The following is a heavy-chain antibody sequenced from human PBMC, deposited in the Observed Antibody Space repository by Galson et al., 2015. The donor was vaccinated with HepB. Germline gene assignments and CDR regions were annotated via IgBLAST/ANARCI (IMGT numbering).Heavy chain of an antibody. CDR3: AKNGWAGVAGTGYYFDY. CDR2: ISGSGGST. J-gene: IGHJ4*02. Sequence: SLRLSCAASGFTFSSYAMSWVRQAPGKGLEWVSAISGSGGSTYYADSVKGRFTISRDNSKNTLYLQMNSLRAEDTAVYYCAKNGWAGVAGTGYYFDYWGQGTLVTVSS. V-gene: IGHV3-23*01. CDR1: GFTFSSYA. D-gene: IGHD6-19*01.